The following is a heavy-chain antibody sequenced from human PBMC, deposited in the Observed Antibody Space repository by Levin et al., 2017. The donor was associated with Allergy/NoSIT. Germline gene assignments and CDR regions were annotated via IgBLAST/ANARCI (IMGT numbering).Heavy chain of an antibody. D-gene: IGHD3-3*01. V-gene: IGHV3-23*01. J-gene: IGHJ4*02. CDR2: ISGSGGST. CDR3: AKVWFSYDLWSGLDY. Sequence: GESLKISCAASGFTFSSYAMSWVRQAPGKGLEWVSAISGSGGSTYYADSVKGRFTISRDNSKNSLYLQMNSLRAEDTAVYYCAKVWFSYDLWSGLDYWGQGTLVTVSS. CDR1: GFTFSSYA.